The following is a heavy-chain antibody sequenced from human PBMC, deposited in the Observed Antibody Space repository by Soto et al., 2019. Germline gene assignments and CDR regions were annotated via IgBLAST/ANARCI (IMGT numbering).Heavy chain of an antibody. J-gene: IGHJ4*02. V-gene: IGHV2-5*02. CDR1: GFSLSTSGVG. CDR2: IYWDDDK. D-gene: IGHD7-27*01. Sequence: QITLKESGPTLVKPTQTLTLTCTFSGFSLSTSGVGVGWIRQPPGKALEWLALIYWDDDKRYSPSLKSRLTITRXTXKDXVVLTMTNMDPVDTATYYCAHSLIPNWGSRGAFDYWGQGTLVTVSS. CDR3: AHSLIPNWGSRGAFDY.